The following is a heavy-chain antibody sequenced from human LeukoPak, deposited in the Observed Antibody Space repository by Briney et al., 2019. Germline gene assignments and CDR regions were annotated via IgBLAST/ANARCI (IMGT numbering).Heavy chain of an antibody. J-gene: IGHJ6*03. CDR1: GYSISSGYY. D-gene: IGHD2-2*01. Sequence: SETLSLTCTVSGYSISSGYYWGWIRQPPGKGLEWIGSIYHSGSTYYNPSLKSRVTISVDTSKNQFSLKLSSVTAADTAVYYCARSVVPAARTPNHYYYYYMDVWGKGTTVTVSS. V-gene: IGHV4-38-2*02. CDR3: ARSVVPAARTPNHYYYYYMDV. CDR2: IYHSGST.